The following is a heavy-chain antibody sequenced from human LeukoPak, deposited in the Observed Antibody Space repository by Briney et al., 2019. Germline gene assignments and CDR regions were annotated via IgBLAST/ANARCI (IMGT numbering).Heavy chain of an antibody. V-gene: IGHV3-64*01. CDR1: GFTFSSYA. CDR2: ISSNGGST. CDR3: ARLGGSWDGTHSFAS. J-gene: IGHJ4*02. Sequence: GGSLRLSCAASGFTFSSYAMHWVRQAPGKGLEYVSAISSNGGSTYYANSVKGRFTISRDNSKNTLYLQMGSLRAEDMAGSYCARLGGSWDGTHSFASWGQGTLVTVSS. D-gene: IGHD1-26*01.